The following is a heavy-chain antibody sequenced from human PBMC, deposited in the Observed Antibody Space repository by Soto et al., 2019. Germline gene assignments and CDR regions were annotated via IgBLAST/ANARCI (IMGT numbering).Heavy chain of an antibody. CDR3: ARDHVDTAMYWFDP. J-gene: IGHJ5*02. CDR1: GFTFSSYG. CDR2: IWYDGSNK. Sequence: PGGSLRLSCAASGFTFSSYGMHWVRQAPGKGLEWVAVIWYDGSNKYYADSVKGRFTISRDNSKNTLYLQMNSLRAEDTAVYYCARDHVDTAMYWFDPWGQGTLVTVSS. V-gene: IGHV3-33*01. D-gene: IGHD5-18*01.